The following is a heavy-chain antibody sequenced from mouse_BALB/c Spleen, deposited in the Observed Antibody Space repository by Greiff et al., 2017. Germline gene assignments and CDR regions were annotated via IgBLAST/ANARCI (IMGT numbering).Heavy chain of an antibody. Sequence: EVKLVESGGGLVQPGGSRKLSCAVSGFTFSSFGMHWVRQAPEKGLEWVAYISSGSSTIYYADTVKGRFTISRDNPKNTLFLQMTSLRSEDTAMYYCARSNYGNWFAYWGQGTLVTVSA. CDR1: GFTFSSFG. J-gene: IGHJ3*01. V-gene: IGHV5-17*02. CDR3: ARSNYGNWFAY. CDR2: ISSGSSTI. D-gene: IGHD2-1*01.